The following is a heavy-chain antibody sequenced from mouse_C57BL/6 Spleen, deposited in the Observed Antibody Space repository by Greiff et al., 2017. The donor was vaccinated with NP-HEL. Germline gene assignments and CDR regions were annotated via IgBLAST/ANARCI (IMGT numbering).Heavy chain of an antibody. CDR1: GYAFSSSW. D-gene: IGHD1-1*01. CDR2: IYPGDGDT. Sequence: QVQLKESGPELVKPGASVKISCKASGYAFSSSWMNWVKQRPGKGLEWIGRIYPGDGDTNYNGKFKGKATLTADKSSSTAYMQLSSLTSEDSAVYFCARRDYGSSLDYWGQGTTLTVSS. J-gene: IGHJ2*01. CDR3: ARRDYGSSLDY. V-gene: IGHV1-82*01.